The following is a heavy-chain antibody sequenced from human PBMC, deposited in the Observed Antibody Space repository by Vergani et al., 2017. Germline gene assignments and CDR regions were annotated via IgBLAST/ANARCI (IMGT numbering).Heavy chain of an antibody. CDR2: INPNSGGT. Sequence: QVQLLQSGAVVKKPGASVKVSCKGSGYTFTGYYMHWVRQAPGQGLEWMGWINPNSGGTNFAQKFQGRVTMTRDTSISTAYMELSRLRSDDTAVYYCARADDYYDSTDYLGGWLAPWGQGTLVTVSS. J-gene: IGHJ5*02. CDR3: ARADDYYDSTDYLGGWLAP. CDR1: GYTFTGYY. V-gene: IGHV1-2*02. D-gene: IGHD3-22*01.